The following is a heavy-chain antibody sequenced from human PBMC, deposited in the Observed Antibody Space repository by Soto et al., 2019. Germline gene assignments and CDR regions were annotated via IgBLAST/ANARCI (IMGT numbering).Heavy chain of an antibody. CDR1: GFTFSTYG. D-gene: IGHD1-1*01. J-gene: IGHJ4*02. V-gene: IGHV3-30*18. CDR3: AKSVYNWNDGFFDY. Sequence: QVQLVESGGGVVQPGRSLRLSCAASGFTFSTYGMHWVRQAPGKGLEWVAVISYDGNNKYYADSVKGRFTISRDSSENTLYLQMNSLRAEDTAVYYCAKSVYNWNDGFFDYWGQVTLVTVSS. CDR2: ISYDGNNK.